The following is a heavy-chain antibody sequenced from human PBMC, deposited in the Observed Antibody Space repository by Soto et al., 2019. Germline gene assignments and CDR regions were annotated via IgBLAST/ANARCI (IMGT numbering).Heavy chain of an antibody. CDR3: ARDSPRPLYCSSTSGYGHYQSLYI. CDR2: IYSGGST. V-gene: IGHV3-66*01. Sequence: EVQLVESGGGLVQPGGSLRLSCAASGFTVSSNYMSWVRQAPGKGLEWVSVIYSGGSTYYADSVKGRFTISRDNSKNTLYLQMNSLRAEDTAVYYCARDSPRPLYCSSTSGYGHYQSLYIWCQGTIVTVAS. CDR1: GFTVSSNY. J-gene: IGHJ3*02. D-gene: IGHD2-2*01.